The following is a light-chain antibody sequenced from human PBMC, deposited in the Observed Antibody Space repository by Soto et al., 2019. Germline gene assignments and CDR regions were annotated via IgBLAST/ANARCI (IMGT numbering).Light chain of an antibody. CDR3: QSYDTNTVV. Sequence: NFMLTQPHSVSESPGKTVTISCTRSSGSIGSNSVQWYRQRPGSAPTIVIYEDDQRPSGVPNRFAGSIDRSSNSASLTISGLQTEDEPDYYCQSYDTNTVVFGGGTKVTVL. J-gene: IGLJ2*01. CDR1: SGSIGSNS. CDR2: EDD. V-gene: IGLV6-57*04.